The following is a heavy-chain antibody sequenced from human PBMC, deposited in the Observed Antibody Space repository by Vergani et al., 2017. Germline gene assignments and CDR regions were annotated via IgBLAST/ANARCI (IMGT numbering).Heavy chain of an antibody. J-gene: IGHJ3*02. Sequence: EVQLLESGGGLVQPGGSLRLSCAASGFTFSSYAMSWVRQAPGKGLEWVSAISGSGGSTYYADSVKGRFTISRDNSKKTLYLQMNSLRAEDTAVYYCARAFEGYCSSTTCGDAFDIWGQGTMVTVSS. CDR1: GFTFSSYA. V-gene: IGHV3-23*01. CDR3: ARAFEGYCSSTTCGDAFDI. D-gene: IGHD2-2*01. CDR2: ISGSGGST.